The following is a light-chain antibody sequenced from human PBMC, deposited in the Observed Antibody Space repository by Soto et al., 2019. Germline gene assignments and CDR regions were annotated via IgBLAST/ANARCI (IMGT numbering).Light chain of an antibody. CDR3: QHYGSSWT. V-gene: IGKV3-20*01. Sequence: EIVLTQSPGTLSLSPGERATLSCRASQSGRTNYMAWYQQKPGQAPRLLIYATSNRATGIPDRFSGSGSGTDFTITISRLEPEDFAVYYCQHYGSSWTFGQGTKVEIK. CDR1: QSGRTNY. J-gene: IGKJ1*01. CDR2: ATS.